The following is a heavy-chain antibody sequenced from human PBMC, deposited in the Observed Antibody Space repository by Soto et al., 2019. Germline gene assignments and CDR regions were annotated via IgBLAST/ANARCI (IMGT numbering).Heavy chain of an antibody. CDR1: GITFSGFW. CDR2: VDSAGSGT. Sequence: VPLVESGGGSVQPGGSLRLSCVASGITFSGFWMHWVRQVPGKGLVWVARVDSAGSGTSYADSVKGRFTISRDNATNTLSLQMDRLRVEDTAVYYCATVFEHWGQGIPVTVSS. CDR3: ATVFEH. V-gene: IGHV3-74*01. J-gene: IGHJ4*02.